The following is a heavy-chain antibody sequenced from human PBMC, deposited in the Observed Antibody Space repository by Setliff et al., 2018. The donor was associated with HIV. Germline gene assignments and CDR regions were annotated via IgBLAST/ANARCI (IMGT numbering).Heavy chain of an antibody. CDR2: ISPSGDRT. CDR1: GYAFTSQF. Sequence: ASVKVSCKASGYAFTSQFMHWVRQAPGQGLEWMGIISPSGDRTTYAQRFRGRVTMTSDTSTCTVYMELSSLRSEDTAVYYCVLGSSYFDYWGQGTLVTVSS. J-gene: IGHJ4*02. CDR3: VLGSSYFDY. V-gene: IGHV1-46*01. D-gene: IGHD2-8*02.